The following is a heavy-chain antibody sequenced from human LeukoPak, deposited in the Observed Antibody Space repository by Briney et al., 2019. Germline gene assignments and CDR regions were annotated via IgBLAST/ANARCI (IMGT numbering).Heavy chain of an antibody. D-gene: IGHD3-3*01. CDR2: INYSGST. V-gene: IGHV4-59*01. J-gene: IGHJ4*02. CDR3: ARMEYYFDY. CDR1: GVSISTYY. Sequence: PSETLSLTYTVSGVSISTYYWSWIRQSPGKGLEWIGYINYSGSTDYNPSLKSRVAISIDTSKSQFSLKLNSVTAADTAVYYCARMEYYFDYWGQGTLVTVSS.